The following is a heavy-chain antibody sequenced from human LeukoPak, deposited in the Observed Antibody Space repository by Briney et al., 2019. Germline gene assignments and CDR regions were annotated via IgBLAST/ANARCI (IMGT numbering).Heavy chain of an antibody. D-gene: IGHD5-18*01. Sequence: GGSLRLSCAASGFTFSSYGMQWIRQAPGKGLEWVAVISYDGSNTYYADSVKGRFTISRDNSKSTLYLQMNSLRAEDTAVYYCAKSYSYGVSGYFDYWGQGTLVTVSS. V-gene: IGHV3-30*18. CDR2: ISYDGSNT. J-gene: IGHJ4*02. CDR3: AKSYSYGVSGYFDY. CDR1: GFTFSSYG.